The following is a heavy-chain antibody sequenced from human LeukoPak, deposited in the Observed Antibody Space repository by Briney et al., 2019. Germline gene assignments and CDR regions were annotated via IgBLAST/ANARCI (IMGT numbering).Heavy chain of an antibody. V-gene: IGHV1-2*02. D-gene: IGHD6-6*01. CDR3: ARRKGIAARPAPFDY. Sequence: GASVKVSCKASGYTFTGYYMHWVRQAPGQGLEWMGWINPNSGGTNYAQKFQGRVTMTRDTSISTAYMELSRLRSDDTAVYYCARRKGIAARPAPFDYWGQGTLVTVSS. J-gene: IGHJ4*02. CDR1: GYTFTGYY. CDR2: INPNSGGT.